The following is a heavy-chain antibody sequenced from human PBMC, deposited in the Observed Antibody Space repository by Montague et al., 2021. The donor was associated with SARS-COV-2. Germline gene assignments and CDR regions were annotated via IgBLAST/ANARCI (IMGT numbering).Heavy chain of an antibody. CDR3: ARTSRGSRYFYGVDV. CDR2: IYHYGSA. J-gene: IGHJ6*02. V-gene: IGHV4-59*01. D-gene: IGHD3-10*01. CDR1: GGPISSSY. Sequence: SETLSLTCSVSGGPISSSYWSWIRQPPGKGLEWIGYIYHYGSAKYNPSLKSRVIISLDTSKSQFSLRLSSVTAADTAIYYCARTSRGSRYFYGVDVWGQGATCAVAS.